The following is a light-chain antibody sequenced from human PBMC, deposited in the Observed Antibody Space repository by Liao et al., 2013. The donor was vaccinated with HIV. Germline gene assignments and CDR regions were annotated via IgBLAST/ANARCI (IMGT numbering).Light chain of an antibody. J-gene: IGLJ2*01. V-gene: IGLV3-25*03. CDR2: EGN. Sequence: SYELTQPPSVSVSPGQTGTITCSGDSLGDKHASWYKQRPGQSPVLVIYEGNKRPSGIPERFSGSSSGTTVTLTISGVQAEDEADYYCQTADSSGTYVVFGGGTKLTVL. CDR3: QTADSSGTYVV. CDR1: SLGDKH.